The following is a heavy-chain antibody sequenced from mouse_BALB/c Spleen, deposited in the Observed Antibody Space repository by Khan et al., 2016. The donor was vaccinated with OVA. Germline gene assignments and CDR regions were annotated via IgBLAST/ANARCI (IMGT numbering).Heavy chain of an antibody. CDR1: GYSFTDYV. CDR3: ARAGWLQGLLAY. V-gene: IGHV1-39*01. Sequence: VQLQQPGPEPVRPGASVKISCKASGYSFTDYVMYWVKQSHGKSLEWIGNINPYYGSSNYNLKFKDKATLTVDRSSSTAYMQLNSLTSEDSAVYFCARAGWLQGLLAYWGQGTLVTVSA. CDR2: INPYYGSS. J-gene: IGHJ3*01. D-gene: IGHD2-2*01.